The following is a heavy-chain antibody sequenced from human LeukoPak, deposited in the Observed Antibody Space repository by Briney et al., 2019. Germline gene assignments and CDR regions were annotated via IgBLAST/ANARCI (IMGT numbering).Heavy chain of an antibody. CDR1: GGTFSSYA. CDR3: ARPDFWSGPFDY. Sequence: SVKVSCKASGGTFSSYAISWVRQAPGQGLEWMGGIIPIFGTANYAQKFQGRVTITTDESTSTAYMELSSLRSEDTAVYYCARPDFWSGPFDYWGQGTLVTVSS. D-gene: IGHD3-3*01. V-gene: IGHV1-69*05. CDR2: IIPIFGTA. J-gene: IGHJ4*02.